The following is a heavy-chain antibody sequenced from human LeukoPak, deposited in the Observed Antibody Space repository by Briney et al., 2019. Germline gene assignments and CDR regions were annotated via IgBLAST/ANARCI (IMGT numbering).Heavy chain of an antibody. J-gene: IGHJ6*03. V-gene: IGHV4-4*09. CDR2: IYTSGST. CDR1: GGSISSYY. Sequence: SETLSLTCTVSGGSISSYYWSWIRQPPGKGLEWIGYIYTSGSTNYNPSLKSRVTISVDTSKNQFSLKLSSVTAADTAMYYCASSRISARYYYYYYMDVRGKGTTVTVSS. CDR3: ASSRISARYYYYYYMDV.